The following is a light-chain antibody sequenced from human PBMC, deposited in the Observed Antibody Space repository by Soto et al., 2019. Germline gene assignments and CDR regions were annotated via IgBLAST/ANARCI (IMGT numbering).Light chain of an antibody. V-gene: IGLV2-23*02. CDR1: SSDVATYNL. J-gene: IGLJ3*02. Sequence: QSALTQPASVSGSPGQSITISCTGTSSDVATYNLVSWYQQRPGTAPQLIIYEVTKRPSGVSTRFSGSQSGNTAPLTISGLQADDEADYYCCSRVFGGGTKVTVL. CDR2: EVT. CDR3: CSRV.